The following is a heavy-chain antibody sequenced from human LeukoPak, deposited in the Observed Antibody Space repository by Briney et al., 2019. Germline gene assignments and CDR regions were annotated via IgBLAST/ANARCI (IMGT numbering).Heavy chain of an antibody. D-gene: IGHD3-10*01. J-gene: IGHJ4*02. CDR2: INHSGST. V-gene: IGHV4-34*01. Sequence: PSETLSLTCAVYGGSFSGYYRSWIRQPPGKGLEWIGEINHSGSTNYNPSLKSRVTISVDTSKNQFSLKLSSVTAADTAVYYCARPDRGYWGQGTLVTVSS. CDR3: ARPDRGY. CDR1: GGSFSGYY.